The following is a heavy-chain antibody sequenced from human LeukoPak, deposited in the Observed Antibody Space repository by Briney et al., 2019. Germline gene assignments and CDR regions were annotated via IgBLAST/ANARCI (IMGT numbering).Heavy chain of an antibody. CDR2: VSVYNDYT. D-gene: IGHD3-22*01. V-gene: IGHV1-18*01. J-gene: IGHJ3*02. CDR3: ARLQKGHYDSSGYAFDI. CDR1: GYTFTSYG. Sequence: ASVKVSCKASGYTFTSYGISWVRQAPGQGLEWMGWVSVYNDYTNDAQKLQGRVTMTADTSTSTAYMELTSLRSDDTAVYYCARLQKGHYDSSGYAFDIWGQGTMVTVSP.